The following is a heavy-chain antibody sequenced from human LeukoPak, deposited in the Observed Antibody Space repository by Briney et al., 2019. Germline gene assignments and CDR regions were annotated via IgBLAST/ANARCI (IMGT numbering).Heavy chain of an antibody. J-gene: IGHJ4*02. CDR3: AKGRGYCTGGSCYSDY. CDR1: GFTFSKYA. CDR2: ISGSDGST. D-gene: IGHD2-15*01. Sequence: GRSLRLSCTASGFTFSKYAMIWVRQASGKGLEGVSTISGSDGSTYYADSVKGRFTISRDNSKNTLYLQMNSLRVEDTAIYYCAKGRGYCTGGSCYSDYWGQGTLVTVSS. V-gene: IGHV3-23*01.